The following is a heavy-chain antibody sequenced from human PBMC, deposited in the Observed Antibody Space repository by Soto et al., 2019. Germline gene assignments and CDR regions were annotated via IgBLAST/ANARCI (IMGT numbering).Heavy chain of an antibody. CDR1: GGSISSYY. J-gene: IGHJ4*02. CDR2: IYYSGST. D-gene: IGHD2-15*01. CDR3: ARGSCSGGSCYSGPDY. V-gene: IGHV4-59*01. Sequence: SETLSLTCTVSGGSISSYYWSWIRQPPGKGLEWIGYIYYSGSTNYNPSLKSRVTISVDTSKNQFSLKLSSVTAADTAVYYCARGSCSGGSCYSGPDYWGQGTLVTVSS.